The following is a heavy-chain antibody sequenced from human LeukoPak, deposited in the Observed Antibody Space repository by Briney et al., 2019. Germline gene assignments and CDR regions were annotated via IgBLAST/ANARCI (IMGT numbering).Heavy chain of an antibody. V-gene: IGHV1-46*01. J-gene: IGHJ3*02. D-gene: IGHD3-22*01. CDR3: ARDGIVVVMDAFDI. CDR2: INPSGGST. Sequence: ASVKVSCKASGGTFSSYAISWVRQAPGQGLEWMGIINPSGGSTSYAQKFQSKVTMTRDTSTSTVYMELSSPRSEDTAVYYCARDGIVVVMDAFDIWGQGTMVTVSS. CDR1: GGTFSSYA.